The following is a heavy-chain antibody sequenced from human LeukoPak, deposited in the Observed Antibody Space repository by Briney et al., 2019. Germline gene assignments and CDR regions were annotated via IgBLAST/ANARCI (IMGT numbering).Heavy chain of an antibody. CDR3: ARGSGYYSDAFDI. D-gene: IGHD3-22*01. CDR2: ISYSGST. Sequence: SETLSLTCTVSSGSISSYFWSWIRQPPGKGLEWIGYISYSGSTNYNPSLKSRVTMSVDTSKNQFSLKLSSVTAADTAVYYCARGSGYYSDAFDIWGQGTMVTVSS. J-gene: IGHJ3*02. V-gene: IGHV4-59*12. CDR1: SGSISSYF.